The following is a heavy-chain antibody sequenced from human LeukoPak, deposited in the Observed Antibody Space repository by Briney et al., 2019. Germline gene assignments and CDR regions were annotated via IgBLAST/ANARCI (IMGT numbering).Heavy chain of an antibody. V-gene: IGHV4-59*01. CDR1: GGSISGYY. J-gene: IGHJ4*02. CDR3: ARDSGSNFDY. D-gene: IGHD2-15*01. Sequence: QASETLSLTCTVSGGSISGYYWNWIRQPPGKGLEWIGYIYYSGSTNYSPSLKSRVTMSLDTSKNQLSLKLSSVTAADTAVYHCARDSGSNFDYWGQGTLVTVSS. CDR2: IYYSGST.